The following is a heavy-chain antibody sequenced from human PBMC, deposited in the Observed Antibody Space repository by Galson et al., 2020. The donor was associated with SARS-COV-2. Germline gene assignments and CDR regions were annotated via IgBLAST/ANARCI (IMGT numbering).Heavy chain of an antibody. CDR2: ISSSGSTI. CDR1: GFNFSDYY. D-gene: IGHD4-17*01. CDR3: ARAPYGDYVDIAFDI. J-gene: IGHJ3*02. V-gene: IGHV3-11*01. Sequence: NSGGSLRLSCAASGFNFSDYYMSWIRQAPGKGLEWVSYISSSGSTIYYADSVKGRFTISRDNAKNSLYLQMNSRRAEDTAVYYCARAPYGDYVDIAFDIWGQGTMVTVSS.